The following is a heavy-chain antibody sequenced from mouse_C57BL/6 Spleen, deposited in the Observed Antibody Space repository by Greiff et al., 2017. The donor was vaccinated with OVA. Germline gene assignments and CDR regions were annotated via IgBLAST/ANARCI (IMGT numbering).Heavy chain of an antibody. CDR3: ARHPSLGYAMDY. J-gene: IGHJ4*01. D-gene: IGHD4-1*01. CDR2: ISGGGGNT. V-gene: IGHV5-9*01. Sequence: DVQLVESGGGLVKPGGSLKLSCAASGFTFSSYTMSWVRQTPEKRLEWVATISGGGGNTYYPDSVKGRFTISRDNAKNTLYLQMSSLRSEDTALYDCARHPSLGYAMDYWGQGTSVTVSS. CDR1: GFTFSSYT.